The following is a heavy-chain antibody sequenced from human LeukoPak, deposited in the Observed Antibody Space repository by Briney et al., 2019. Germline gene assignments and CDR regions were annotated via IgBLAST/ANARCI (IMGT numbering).Heavy chain of an antibody. CDR2: ISGSGGST. CDR3: ADTYGRDGYNFFDY. D-gene: IGHD5-24*01. J-gene: IGHJ4*02. Sequence: GGSLRLSCAASGFTFSSYAMSWVRQAPGKGLEWVSAISGSGGSTYYADSVKGRFTISRDNSKNTLYLQMNSLRAEDTAVYYCADTYGRDGYNFFDYWGQGTLVTVSS. CDR1: GFTFSSYA. V-gene: IGHV3-23*01.